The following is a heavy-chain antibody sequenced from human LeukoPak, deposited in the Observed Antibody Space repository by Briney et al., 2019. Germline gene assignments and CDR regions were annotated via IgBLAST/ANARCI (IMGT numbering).Heavy chain of an antibody. D-gene: IGHD1-7*01. CDR3: ARAELRRFNWFDP. Sequence: GGSLRLSCAASGFTFSSYSMNWVRQAPGKGLEWVSYISSSSSTIYYAGSVKGRFTISRDNAKNSLYLQMNSLRDEDTAVYYCARAELRRFNWFDPWGQGTLVTVSS. J-gene: IGHJ5*02. CDR1: GFTFSSYS. CDR2: ISSSSSTI. V-gene: IGHV3-48*02.